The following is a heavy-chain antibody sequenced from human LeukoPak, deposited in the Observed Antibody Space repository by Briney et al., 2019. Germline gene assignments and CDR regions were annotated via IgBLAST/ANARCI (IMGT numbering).Heavy chain of an antibody. CDR1: GFTSSSYS. J-gene: IGHJ4*02. Sequence: GGSLRLSCAASGFTSSSYSMNWVRQAPGQGLEWVSYISSSSSTIYYADSVKARFTISRDNAKSSQYLQMNSLRAEDTAVYYCARGFSEFSCWGQGTLVSVSP. V-gene: IGHV3-48*01. D-gene: IGHD3-3*01. CDR2: ISSSSSTI. CDR3: ARGFSEFSC.